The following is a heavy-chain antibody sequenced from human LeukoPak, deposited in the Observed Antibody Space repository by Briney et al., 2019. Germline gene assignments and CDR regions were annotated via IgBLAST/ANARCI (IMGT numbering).Heavy chain of an antibody. J-gene: IGHJ4*02. Sequence: GGSLRLSCAASGFTFSSYSMNWVRQAPGKGLEWVSSISSSSSYIYYADSVKGRFTISRDNAKNSLYLQMNSLRAEDTAVYYCARGDVLRFLEWLLPPPWYFDYWGREPWSPSPQ. D-gene: IGHD3-3*01. V-gene: IGHV3-21*01. CDR3: ARGDVLRFLEWLLPPPWYFDY. CDR1: GFTFSSYS. CDR2: ISSSSSYI.